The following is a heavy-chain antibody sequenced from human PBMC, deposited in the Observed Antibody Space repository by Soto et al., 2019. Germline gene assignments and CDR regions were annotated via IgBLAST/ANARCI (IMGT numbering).Heavy chain of an antibody. Sequence: GGSLRLSCAASGFTFSSQAMRRVRQSPGKGLEWVSAISGSGGSTYYADSVKGRFTISRDNSKNTLYLQMNSLRAEDTAVYYCARGALHSLFKGYSYGPPPDYWGQGTLVTVSS. CDR2: ISGSGGST. V-gene: IGHV3-23*01. J-gene: IGHJ4*02. CDR3: ARGALHSLFKGYSYGPPPDY. CDR1: GFTFSSQA. D-gene: IGHD5-18*01.